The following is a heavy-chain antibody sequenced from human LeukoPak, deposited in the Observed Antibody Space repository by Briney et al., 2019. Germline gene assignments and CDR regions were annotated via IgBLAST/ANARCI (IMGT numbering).Heavy chain of an antibody. Sequence: ASVKVSCKAAGYTFTSYYMHWGRQAPGQGLGWMGIINPSGGGTSYAQKFQGRVTMTRDMSTSTVYMELSSLRSEDTAVYYCARESSYGGSEDAFDIWGQGTMVTVSS. J-gene: IGHJ3*02. D-gene: IGHD5-18*01. CDR2: INPSGGGT. V-gene: IGHV1-46*01. CDR1: GYTFTSYY. CDR3: ARESSYGGSEDAFDI.